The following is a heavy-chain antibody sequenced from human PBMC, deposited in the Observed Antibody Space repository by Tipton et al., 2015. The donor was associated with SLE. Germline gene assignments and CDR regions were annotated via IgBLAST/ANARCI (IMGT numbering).Heavy chain of an antibody. CDR3: AKDRFYYYYMDV. Sequence: RSLRLSCEASGFSFSSYGMHWVRQAPGKGLEWVAVIWFDGSIEKYADSVKGRFTISRDNSKNTVYLQMNSLRAEDTAVYYCAKDRFYYYYMDVWGKGTTVTVSS. J-gene: IGHJ6*03. V-gene: IGHV3-33*06. CDR2: IWFDGSIE. CDR1: GFSFSSYG.